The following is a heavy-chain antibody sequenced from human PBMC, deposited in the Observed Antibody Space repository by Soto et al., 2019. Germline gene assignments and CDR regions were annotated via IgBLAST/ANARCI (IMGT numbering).Heavy chain of an antibody. CDR1: GFTFSRYW. CDR3: ARGDTPMITGIDSFDI. V-gene: IGHV3-7*01. Sequence: PGGSLRLSCAASGFTFSRYWMNWVRQAPGEGLEWVANIKQDGTEKNYVDSVKGRFTISRDNARNSLYLQMDSLSAEDTAVYFCARGDTPMITGIDSFDIWGQGTMVTVSS. CDR2: IKQDGTEK. J-gene: IGHJ3*02. D-gene: IGHD5-18*01.